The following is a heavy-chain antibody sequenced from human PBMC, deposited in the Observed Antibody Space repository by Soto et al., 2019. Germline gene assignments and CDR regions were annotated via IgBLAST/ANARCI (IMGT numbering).Heavy chain of an antibody. Sequence: SETLSLTCAVSGGSISSGGYSWSWIRQPPGKGLEWIGYIYYSGSTNYNPSLKSRVTISVDTSKNQFSLKLSSVTAADTAVYYCARPLITMIVAPLTLWGQGTLVTVSS. CDR2: IYYSGST. V-gene: IGHV4-61*08. D-gene: IGHD3-22*01. CDR3: ARPLITMIVAPLTL. J-gene: IGHJ4*02. CDR1: GGSISSGGYS.